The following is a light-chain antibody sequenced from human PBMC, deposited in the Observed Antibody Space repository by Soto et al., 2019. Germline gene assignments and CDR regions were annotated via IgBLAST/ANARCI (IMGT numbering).Light chain of an antibody. J-gene: IGKJ2*01. CDR1: QSFSTNY. CDR2: GAS. Sequence: EIELTQSPGTLSLSLGESATLSCRASQSFSTNYVAWYQHKAGQAPRLLIYGASTRATGIPDRFSGSGSGTDYTLTISRLEPEDFAVYYCQQYASSMVYTFGQGTKLEVK. CDR3: QQYASSMVYT. V-gene: IGKV3-20*01.